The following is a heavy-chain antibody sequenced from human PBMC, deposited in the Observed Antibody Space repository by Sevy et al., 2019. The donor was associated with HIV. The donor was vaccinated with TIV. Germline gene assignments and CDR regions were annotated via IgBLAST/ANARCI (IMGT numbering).Heavy chain of an antibody. CDR3: AKEPNYYDSSGYSTYYVDY. CDR1: GFTFSSYG. J-gene: IGHJ4*02. V-gene: IGHV3-30*18. CDR2: ISYDGSNK. Sequence: GGSLRLSCAASGFTFSSYGMHWVRQAPGKGLEWVAVISYDGSNKYYADSVKGRFTISRDNSKNTLYLQMNSLRAEDTAVYYCAKEPNYYDSSGYSTYYVDYWGQGTLVTVSS. D-gene: IGHD3-22*01.